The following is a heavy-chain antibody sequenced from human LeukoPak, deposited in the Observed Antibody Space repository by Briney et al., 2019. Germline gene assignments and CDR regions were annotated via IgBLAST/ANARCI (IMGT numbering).Heavy chain of an antibody. D-gene: IGHD3-10*01. CDR3: ARDPSYGSGSYYDY. V-gene: IGHV4-59*01. Sequence: SSETLSLTCTVSGGSISSYYWSWIRQPPGKGLEWIGYIYYSGSTNYNPSLKSRVTISVDTSKNQFSLKLSSVTAADTAVYYCARDPSYGSGSYYDYWGQGTLATVSS. CDR1: GGSISSYY. CDR2: IYYSGST. J-gene: IGHJ4*02.